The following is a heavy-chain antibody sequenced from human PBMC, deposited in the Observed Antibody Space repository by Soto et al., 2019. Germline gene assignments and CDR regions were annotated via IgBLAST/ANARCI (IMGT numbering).Heavy chain of an antibody. J-gene: IGHJ6*02. CDR2: ISAYNGNT. CDR3: ARDGARYNIVVVVAATPEYYYYGMDV. V-gene: IGHV1-18*04. D-gene: IGHD2-15*01. Sequence: ASVKVSCKASGYTFTSYGISWVRQAPGQGLEWMGWISAYNGNTNYAQKLQGRVTMTTDTSTSTAYMELRSLRSDDTAVYYCARDGARYNIVVVVAATPEYYYYGMDVWGHGTKVTV. CDR1: GYTFTSYG.